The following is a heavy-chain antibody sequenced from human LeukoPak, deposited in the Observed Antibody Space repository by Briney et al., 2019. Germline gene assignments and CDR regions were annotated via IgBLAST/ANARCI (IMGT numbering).Heavy chain of an antibody. CDR2: INQDGSLK. D-gene: IGHD5-18*01. CDR3: ARDLRTGYTYGYPLDY. Sequence: GGSLRLSCAASGFTFSTYWMNWVRQAPGKGLEWVANINQDGSLKYYVDSVKGRFTISRDNAKNSLYLQMNSLRAEDTAFYYCARDLRTGYTYGYPLDYWGQGTLVTVSS. CDR1: GFTFSTYW. V-gene: IGHV3-7*01. J-gene: IGHJ4*02.